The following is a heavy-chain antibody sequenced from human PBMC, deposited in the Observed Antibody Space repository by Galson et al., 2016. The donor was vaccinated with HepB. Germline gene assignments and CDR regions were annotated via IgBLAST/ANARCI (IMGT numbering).Heavy chain of an antibody. CDR1: GFNLSDYN. D-gene: IGHD5-12*01. CDR3: VRGRGYSGYSYYYYLDV. CDR2: ISSGSRII. Sequence: SLRLSCAASGFNLSDYNMNWVRQVPGKGLEWISYISSGSRIIYYADSVKGRFTISRDNAKSSLYLQMNSLRDEDTAVYYCVRGRGYSGYSYYYYLDVWGKGTTVTVSS. V-gene: IGHV3-48*02. J-gene: IGHJ6*03.